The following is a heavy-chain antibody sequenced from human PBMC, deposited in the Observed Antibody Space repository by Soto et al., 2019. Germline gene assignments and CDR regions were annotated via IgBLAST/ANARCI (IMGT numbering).Heavy chain of an antibody. CDR3: ARGGERYFDLSPFDY. D-gene: IGHD3-9*01. CDR2: IYYSGST. V-gene: IGHV4-59*01. CDR1: GGSISRDY. Sequence: SETRSLTYTVSGGSISRDYWSWIRQPPGKGLEWNGYIYYSGSTKYNPSPNSRVTISVDTSKNQFSLKLSSVTAADTAVYYCARGGERYFDLSPFDYWGQGTLVTVSS. J-gene: IGHJ4*02.